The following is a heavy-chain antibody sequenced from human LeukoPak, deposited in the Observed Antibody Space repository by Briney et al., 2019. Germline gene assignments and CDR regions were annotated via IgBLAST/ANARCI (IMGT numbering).Heavy chain of an antibody. V-gene: IGHV3-30*18. CDR2: ISYDGSNK. J-gene: IGHJ6*03. CDR3: AKDGEYRLLQYYYYMDV. CDR1: GFTFSSYG. Sequence: GRSLRLSCAASGFTFSSYGMHWVRQAPGKGLEWVAVISYDGSNKYYADSVKGRFTISRDNSKNTLYLQMNSLRAEDTAVYYCAKDGEYRLLQYYYYMDVWGKGTTVTVSS. D-gene: IGHD2-2*01.